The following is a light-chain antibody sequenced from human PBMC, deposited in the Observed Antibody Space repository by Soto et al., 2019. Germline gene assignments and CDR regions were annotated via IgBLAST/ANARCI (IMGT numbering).Light chain of an antibody. CDR2: RNN. CDR1: SSNIGSNY. V-gene: IGLV1-47*01. Sequence: QSVLTQPPSASGTPGQRVIISCSGSSSNIGSNYVYWYQQLPGTAPKLLIYRNNQRPSGVPDRFSGSKSGTSASLAISGLRSEDEADYYCVAWDDSLSGVVFGGGTQLTVL. CDR3: VAWDDSLSGVV. J-gene: IGLJ2*01.